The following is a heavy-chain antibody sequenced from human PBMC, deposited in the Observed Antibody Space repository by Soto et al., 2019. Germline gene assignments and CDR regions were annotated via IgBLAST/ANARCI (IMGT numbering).Heavy chain of an antibody. J-gene: IGHJ4*02. CDR3: AKDRGSGPLLRLYFDY. D-gene: IGHD2-15*01. CDR2: ISYDGSNK. CDR1: GFTFSSYG. Sequence: GGSLRLSCAASGFTFSSYGMHWVRQAPGKGLEWVAVISYDGSNKYYADSVKGRFTISRDNSKNTLYLQMNSLRAEDTAVYYCAKDRGSGPLLRLYFDYWGQGTLVTVSS. V-gene: IGHV3-30*18.